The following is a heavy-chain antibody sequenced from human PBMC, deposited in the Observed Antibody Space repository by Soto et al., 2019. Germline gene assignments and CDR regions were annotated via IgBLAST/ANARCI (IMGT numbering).Heavy chain of an antibody. Sequence: ASVKVSCKASGGTFSSYAISWVRQAPGQGLEWMGGIIPIFGTANYAQKFQGRVTITADESTSTAYMELSSLRSEDTAVYYCARARGDTAMVRLPVGWFDPWGQGTLVTVSS. CDR1: GGTFSSYA. CDR2: IIPIFGTA. J-gene: IGHJ5*02. V-gene: IGHV1-69*13. CDR3: ARARGDTAMVRLPVGWFDP. D-gene: IGHD5-18*01.